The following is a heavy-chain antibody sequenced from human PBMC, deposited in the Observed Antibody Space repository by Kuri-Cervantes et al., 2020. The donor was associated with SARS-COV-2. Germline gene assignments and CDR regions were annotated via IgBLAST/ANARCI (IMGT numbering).Heavy chain of an antibody. V-gene: IGHV3-30*02. J-gene: IGHJ4*02. Sequence: GGSLRLSCAASGFTFSSYGMHWVRQAPGKGLEWVAFIRYDGSNKYYADSVKGRLTISRDNSKNSLYLQMNSLRAEDTAVYYCARTDYGDYQVLKRSFDYWGQGTRVTVSS. CDR2: IRYDGSNK. CDR3: ARTDYGDYQVLKRSFDY. CDR1: GFTFSSYG. D-gene: IGHD4-17*01.